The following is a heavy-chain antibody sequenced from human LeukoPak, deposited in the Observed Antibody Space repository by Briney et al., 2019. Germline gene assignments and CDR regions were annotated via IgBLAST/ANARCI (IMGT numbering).Heavy chain of an antibody. CDR3: AKGNGYSSSWYWVGYYYYYMDV. J-gene: IGHJ6*03. CDR2: ISGSGGST. Sequence: GGTLRLSCAASGFTFSSYGMSWVRQAPGKGLEWVSAISGSGGSTYYADSVKGRFTISRDNSKNTLYLQMNSLRAEDTAVYYCAKGNGYSSSWYWVGYYYYYMDVWGKGTTVTISS. V-gene: IGHV3-23*01. CDR1: GFTFSSYG. D-gene: IGHD6-13*01.